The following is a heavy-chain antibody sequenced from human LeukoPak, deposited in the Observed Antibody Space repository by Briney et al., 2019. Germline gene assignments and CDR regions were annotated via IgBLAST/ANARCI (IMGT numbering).Heavy chain of an antibody. D-gene: IGHD3-10*01. CDR1: GFTFSSYS. Sequence: PGGSLRLSCAASGFTFSSYSMNWVRQAPGKGLEWVSSISSSSSYIYYADSVKGRFTISRDNAKNSLYLQMNSLRAEDTAVYYCAKDFDEGPLGTGSYMYWGQGTLVTVSS. V-gene: IGHV3-21*01. CDR3: AKDFDEGPLGTGSYMY. CDR2: ISSSSSYI. J-gene: IGHJ4*02.